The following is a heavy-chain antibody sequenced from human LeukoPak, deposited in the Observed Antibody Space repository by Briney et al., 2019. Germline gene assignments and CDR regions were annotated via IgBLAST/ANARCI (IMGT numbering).Heavy chain of an antibody. CDR2: VSGSAGRT. D-gene: IGHD2-8*02. Sequence: GRSLRLSCAASGFTFSSFAMTWVRQAPGKGLEWVSTVSGSAGRTDYADSVKGRFTISRDNLKNTLYLQMNGLRAEDTAVYYCAKNRGHCVDGVCHNYYYMDVWGRGTTVTVSS. J-gene: IGHJ6*03. CDR1: GFTFSSFA. CDR3: AKNRGHCVDGVCHNYYYMDV. V-gene: IGHV3-23*01.